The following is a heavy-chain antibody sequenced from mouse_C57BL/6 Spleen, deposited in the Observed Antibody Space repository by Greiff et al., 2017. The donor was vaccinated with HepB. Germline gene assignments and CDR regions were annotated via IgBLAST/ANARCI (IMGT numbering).Heavy chain of an antibody. CDR2: ISSGSSAI. CDR1: GFTFSDYG. V-gene: IGHV5-17*01. Sequence: EVQGVESGGGLVKPGGSLKLSCAASGFTFSDYGMHWVRQAPEKGLEWVAYISSGSSAIYYADTVKGRYTISRDNAKNTLFLQMTSLRSEDTAMYYCATGDCYTMDYWGQGTSVTVSS. J-gene: IGHJ4*01. CDR3: ATGDCYTMDY.